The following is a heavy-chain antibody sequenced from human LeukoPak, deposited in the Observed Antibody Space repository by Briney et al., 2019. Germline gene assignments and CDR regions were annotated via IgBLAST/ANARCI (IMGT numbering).Heavy chain of an antibody. J-gene: IGHJ6*02. CDR1: GFTFSSYA. V-gene: IGHV3-23*01. CDR3: AKGAWSRRGIAAAGDYYYGMDV. D-gene: IGHD6-13*01. Sequence: GGSLRLSCAASGFTFSSYAMTWVRQAPGKGLEWGSAISGTGGNTYYADSVKGRFTMSRDNSKNTLYLQMTSLRAEDTAVYYCAKGAWSRRGIAAAGDYYYGMDVWGQGTTVTVSS. CDR2: ISGTGGNT.